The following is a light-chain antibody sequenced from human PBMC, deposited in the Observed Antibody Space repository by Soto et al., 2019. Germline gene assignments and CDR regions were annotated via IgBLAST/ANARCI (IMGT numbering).Light chain of an antibody. Sequence: EIVLTQSPGTLSLSPGERATLSCRASQSVSSTFLSWYQQKPGQAPRLLLDGSSSRATGIPDRFSGSGSGTDFTLTISRLEPEDFAYDYCQLYSTPFGQGTKLEMK. CDR3: QLYSTP. V-gene: IGKV3-20*01. CDR1: QSVSSTF. CDR2: GSS. J-gene: IGKJ2*01.